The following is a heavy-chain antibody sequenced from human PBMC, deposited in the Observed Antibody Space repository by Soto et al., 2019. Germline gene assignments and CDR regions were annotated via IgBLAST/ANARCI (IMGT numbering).Heavy chain of an antibody. D-gene: IGHD3-10*01. CDR3: AKDMGPSPRPPDSLDI. J-gene: IGHJ3*02. Sequence: QLAESGGNVVQPGRSLRLSCVASGFTFRSFGMHWVRQAPGKGLEWVATITHDGNKEYYADSVKGRFTVSRDNSRDTIYLEMNSVRADDAAVYYCAKDMGPSPRPPDSLDIWGQGTVVTVSS. CDR1: GFTFRSFG. CDR2: ITHDGNKE. V-gene: IGHV3-30*18.